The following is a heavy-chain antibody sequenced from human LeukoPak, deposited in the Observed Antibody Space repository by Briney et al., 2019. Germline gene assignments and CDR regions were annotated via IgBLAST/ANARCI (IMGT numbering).Heavy chain of an antibody. CDR1: GGSVSRGSYY. D-gene: IGHD2-2*02. CDR2: IYYSGST. CDR3: AMSTYCSSTSCYRQNNWFDP. V-gene: IGHV4-61*01. J-gene: IGHJ5*02. Sequence: SETLSLTCTVSGGSVSRGSYYWSWIRQPPGKELEGIGYIYYSGSTNYNPSLKSRVTISVDTSKNQFSLKLSSVTAADTAVYYCAMSTYCSSTSCYRQNNWFDPWGQGTLVTVSS.